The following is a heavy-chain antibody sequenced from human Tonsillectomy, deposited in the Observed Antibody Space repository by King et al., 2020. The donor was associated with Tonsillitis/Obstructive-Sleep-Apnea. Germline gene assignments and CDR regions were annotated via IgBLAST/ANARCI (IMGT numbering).Heavy chain of an antibody. CDR1: GGSFSDYY. CDR3: ARGLVVARLST. Sequence: VQLQQWGAGLLKPSETLSLTCAVYGGSFSDYYWSWIRQPPGKGLEWIGEINQSGSINYNPSLKSRVTISVDTPNNHFSLRLSSVTAAATAIYYCARGLVVARLSTGGRGTLVTVSS. J-gene: IGHJ4*02. V-gene: IGHV4-34*01. CDR2: INQSGSI. D-gene: IGHD2-15*01.